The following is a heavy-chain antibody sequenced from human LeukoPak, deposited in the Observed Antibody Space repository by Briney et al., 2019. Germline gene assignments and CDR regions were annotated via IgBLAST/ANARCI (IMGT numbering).Heavy chain of an antibody. CDR3: AKVAVAGLTHQQRSFFDY. CDR2: IRYDGSNK. D-gene: IGHD6-19*01. Sequence: GGSLRLSCAASGFTFSSYGMHWVRQAPGKGLEWVAFIRYDGSNKYYADSVKGRFTISRDNSKNTLYLQMNSLRAEDTAVYYCAKVAVAGLTHQQRSFFDYWGQGTLVTVSS. V-gene: IGHV3-30*02. J-gene: IGHJ4*02. CDR1: GFTFSSYG.